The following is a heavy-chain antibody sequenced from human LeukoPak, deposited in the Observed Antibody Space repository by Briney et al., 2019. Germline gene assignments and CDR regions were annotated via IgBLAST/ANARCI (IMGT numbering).Heavy chain of an antibody. V-gene: IGHV1-69*04. CDR1: GGTFSSYT. CDR3: ARDDAAIHLSYYYYGMDV. J-gene: IGHJ6*02. Sequence: SVKVSCKASGGTFSSYTISWVRQAPGQGLEWMGRTIPILGIANYAQKFQGRVTITADKSTSTAYMELSSLRSEDTAVYYCARDDAAIHLSYYYYGMDVWGQGTTVTVSS. CDR2: TIPILGIA. D-gene: IGHD2-2*02.